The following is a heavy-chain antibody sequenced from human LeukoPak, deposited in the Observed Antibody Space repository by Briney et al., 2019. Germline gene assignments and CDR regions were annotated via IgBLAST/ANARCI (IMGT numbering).Heavy chain of an antibody. Sequence: KSSETLSLTCTVSGGSISSGDYYWGWIRQPPGKGLEWIGSIYHSGSTYYNPSLKSRVTISVDTSKNQFSLKLSSVTAADTAVYYCARLMRYSGSYFDYWGQGTLVTVSS. CDR2: IYHSGST. CDR1: GGSISSGDYY. V-gene: IGHV4-39*07. CDR3: ARLMRYSGSYFDY. D-gene: IGHD1-26*01. J-gene: IGHJ4*02.